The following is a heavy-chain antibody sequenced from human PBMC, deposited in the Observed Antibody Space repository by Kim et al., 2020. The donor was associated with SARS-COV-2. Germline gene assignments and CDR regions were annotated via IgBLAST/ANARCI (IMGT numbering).Heavy chain of an antibody. J-gene: IGHJ6*02. D-gene: IGHD6-19*01. CDR2: IVVGSGNT. Sequence: SVKVSCNASGFTFTSSAMQWVRQARGQRLEWIGWIVVGSGNTNYAQKFQERVTITRDMSTSTAYMELSSLRSEDTAVYYCAAPGGGWYRYYYGMDVWGQGTTVTVSS. CDR3: AAPGGGWYRYYYGMDV. V-gene: IGHV1-58*02. CDR1: GFTFTSSA.